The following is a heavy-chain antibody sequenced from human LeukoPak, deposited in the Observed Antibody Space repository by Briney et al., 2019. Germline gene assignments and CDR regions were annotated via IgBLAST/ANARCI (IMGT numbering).Heavy chain of an antibody. CDR2: IYYSGST. V-gene: IGHV4-39*07. Sequence: PSETLSLTCTVSGGSISSSSYYWGWIHQPPGKGLEWIGSIYYSGSTYYNPSLKSRVTISVDTSKNQFSLKMNSVTAADTAVYYCARGQWFRAFWSRGTPVTVSS. CDR1: GGSISSSSYY. J-gene: IGHJ4*02. D-gene: IGHD3-10*01. CDR3: ARGQWFRAF.